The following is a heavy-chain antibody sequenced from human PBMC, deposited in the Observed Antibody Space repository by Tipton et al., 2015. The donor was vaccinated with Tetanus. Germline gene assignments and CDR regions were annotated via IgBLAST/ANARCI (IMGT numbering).Heavy chain of an antibody. CDR2: IYYTGNT. V-gene: IGHV4-31*02. J-gene: IGHJ4*02. Sequence: LRLSCSVSGGSISSGGYYWSWIRQHPGKGLEWLGDIYYTGNTYYNPSLKSRLTISLDTSKNHFSLRLTSLRAADTAGYFCARRGGGSTFDHWGPGTLVPVSS. CDR3: ARRGGGSTFDH. D-gene: IGHD1-26*01. CDR1: GGSISSGGYY.